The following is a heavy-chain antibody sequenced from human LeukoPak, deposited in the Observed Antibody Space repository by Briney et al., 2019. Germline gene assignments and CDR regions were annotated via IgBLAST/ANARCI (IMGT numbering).Heavy chain of an antibody. CDR2: IYSGGST. J-gene: IGHJ6*02. V-gene: IGHV3-66*01. D-gene: IGHD6-19*01. CDR3: ARETRLGLYYYGMDV. Sequence: PGWSLRLSCAASGFTVSSNYMSWVRQAPGKGLEWVSVIYSGGSTYYADSVKGRFTISRDNSKNTLYLQMNSLRAEDTAVYYCARETRLGLYYYGMDVWGQGTTVTVSS. CDR1: GFTVSSNY.